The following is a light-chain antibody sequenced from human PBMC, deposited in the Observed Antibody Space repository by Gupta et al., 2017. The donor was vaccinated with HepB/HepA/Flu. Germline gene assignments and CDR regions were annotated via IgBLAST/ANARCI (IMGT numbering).Light chain of an antibody. Sequence: GLTQPPSISVSPGPTARITCSGDALPNHYANWFQQKPGQDPIRVIYKDAERPSAIPERFSSSTSGTIATFPTIGVQAEEEAVDYCQSPDRSGTYVVFGGGTKLTV. V-gene: IGLV3-25*02. J-gene: IGLJ3*02. CDR1: ALPNHY. CDR3: QSPDRSGTYVV. CDR2: KDA.